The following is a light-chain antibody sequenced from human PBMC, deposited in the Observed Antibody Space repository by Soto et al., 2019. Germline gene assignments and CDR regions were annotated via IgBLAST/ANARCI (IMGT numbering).Light chain of an antibody. CDR3: QQYNNWPFT. V-gene: IGKV3-15*01. CDR2: GAS. J-gene: IGKJ3*01. Sequence: EIVMTQSPDTLSVSPGERATLSCRASQSVSSNLAWYQQKPGQAPRLLIYGASTRATGIPARFSGSGSGTEFTLTISSLQSEDFAVSYCQQYNNWPFTFGPGTKVDIK. CDR1: QSVSSN.